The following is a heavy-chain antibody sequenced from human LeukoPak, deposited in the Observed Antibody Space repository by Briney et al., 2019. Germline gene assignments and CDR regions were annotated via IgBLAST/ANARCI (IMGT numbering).Heavy chain of an antibody. CDR1: GGTISSYY. CDR3: ARKSPTSGSYGWYFDY. V-gene: IGHV4-59*01. D-gene: IGHD1-26*01. Sequence: PSETLSLTCTVSGGTISSYYWNWIRQPPGKGLEWIGYIHYSGSTKYNPSLKSRVTISVDTSNNQFSLNLRSVTAADTAIYYCARKSPTSGSYGWYFDYWGQGALVTVSS. CDR2: IHYSGST. J-gene: IGHJ4*02.